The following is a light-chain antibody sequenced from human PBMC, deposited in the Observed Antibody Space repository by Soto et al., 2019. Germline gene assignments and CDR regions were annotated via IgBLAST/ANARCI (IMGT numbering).Light chain of an antibody. V-gene: IGKV1-12*02. Sequence: DILMTPSPSSVSASVGARFTITCRPSQGLSSWLARYQQKQGKAPKLLIYAASSLQSGVPSMFSGSGSGTDFTLTISSLQPEDFATYYCQQANSFPLSFGQGTKVDIK. CDR1: QGLSSW. CDR3: QQANSFPLS. CDR2: AAS. J-gene: IGKJ1*01.